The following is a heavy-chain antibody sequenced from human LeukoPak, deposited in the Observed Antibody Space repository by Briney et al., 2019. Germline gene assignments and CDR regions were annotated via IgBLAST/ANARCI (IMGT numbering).Heavy chain of an antibody. CDR2: ISYDGSNK. J-gene: IGHJ3*02. D-gene: IGHD4-17*01. CDR1: GFTFSSYG. CDR3: AKISLRDYGDPVEFFDI. Sequence: GGSLRLSCAASGFTFSSYGIHWVRQAPGKGLEWVSVISYDGSNKYYADSVKGRFTISRDNSKNTLYLQMNSLRAEDTAVYYCAKISLRDYGDPVEFFDIWGQGTMVTVSS. V-gene: IGHV3-30*18.